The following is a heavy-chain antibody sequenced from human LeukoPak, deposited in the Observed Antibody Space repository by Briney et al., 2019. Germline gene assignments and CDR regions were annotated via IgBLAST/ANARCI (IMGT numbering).Heavy chain of an antibody. V-gene: IGHV3-43D*03. Sequence: PGGSLRLSCAASGFTFDDYAMHWVRQAPGKGLEWVSLISWDGGSTYYADSVKGRFTISRDNSKNSLYLQMNSLRAEDTALYYCAKDIYPWSIAVAGFDYWGQGTLVTVSS. CDR2: ISWDGGST. J-gene: IGHJ4*02. D-gene: IGHD6-19*01. CDR3: AKDIYPWSIAVAGFDY. CDR1: GFTFDDYA.